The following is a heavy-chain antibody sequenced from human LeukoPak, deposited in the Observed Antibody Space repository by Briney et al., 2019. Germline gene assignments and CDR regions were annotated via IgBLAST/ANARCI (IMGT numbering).Heavy chain of an antibody. CDR1: GGSLISSIYY. Sequence: SETLSLTRTVSGGSLISSIYYWGWMRHPPGEGPEWLGSIYYSGSTYYNPSPQSQVTTTVDTTKNQFSLKLSSVTAADTAVYYCARTPTTYCSSWYLDPWGQGTLVSVSS. D-gene: IGHD6-13*01. CDR2: IYYSGST. V-gene: IGHV4-39*01. J-gene: IGHJ5*02. CDR3: ARTPTTYCSSWYLDP.